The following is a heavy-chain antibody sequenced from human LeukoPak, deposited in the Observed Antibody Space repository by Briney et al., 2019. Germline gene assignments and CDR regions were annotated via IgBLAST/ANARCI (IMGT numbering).Heavy chain of an antibody. CDR2: ISSSSIYK. V-gene: IGHV3-21*01. CDR3: ATSRYDSSGYYGIIGN. J-gene: IGHJ4*02. CDR1: GFTFSSYS. D-gene: IGHD3-22*01. Sequence: PGGSLRLSCAASGFTFSSYSMNWVRQAPGKGLEWVSSISSSSIYKYYADSVKGRFTISRDNAKKSLYLQMNSLRAEDTAVYYCATSRYDSSGYYGIIGNWGQGTLVTVSS.